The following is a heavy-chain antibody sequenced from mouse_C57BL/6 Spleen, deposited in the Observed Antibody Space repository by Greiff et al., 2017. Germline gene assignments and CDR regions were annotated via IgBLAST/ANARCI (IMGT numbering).Heavy chain of an antibody. CDR1: GYTFTSYW. CDR3: TILIGEGRSVY. J-gene: IGHJ2*01. D-gene: IGHD2-14*01. CDR2: IHPSDSDT. V-gene: IGHV1-74*01. Sequence: QVQLQQPGAELVKPGASVKVSCKASGYTFTSYWMHWVKQRPGQGLEWIGRIHPSDSDTNYNQKFKGKATLTVDKSYSTAFMQLSSLKSEDSAVYYCTILIGEGRSVYWGQGTTLTVSS.